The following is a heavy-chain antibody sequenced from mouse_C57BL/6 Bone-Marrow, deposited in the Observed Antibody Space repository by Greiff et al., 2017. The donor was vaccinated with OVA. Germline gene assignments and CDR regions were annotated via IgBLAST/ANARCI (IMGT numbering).Heavy chain of an antibody. Sequence: QVQLQQPGAELVKPGASVKLSCKASGYTFTSYWMHWVKQRPGRGLEWIGRIDPNRGGTKYNEKFKSKATLTVDKPSSTAYMQLSSLTSEDSAVYYCARLGITTVVATGGYFDVWGTGTTVTVSS. V-gene: IGHV1-72*01. CDR1: GYTFTSYW. J-gene: IGHJ1*03. CDR3: ARLGITTVVATGGYFDV. CDR2: IDPNRGGT. D-gene: IGHD1-1*01.